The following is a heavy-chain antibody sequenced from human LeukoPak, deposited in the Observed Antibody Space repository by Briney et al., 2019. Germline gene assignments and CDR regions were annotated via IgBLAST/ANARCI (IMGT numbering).Heavy chain of an antibody. J-gene: IGHJ5*02. D-gene: IGHD2-15*01. Sequence: GGSLRLSCAASGFTFSSYGMHWVRQAPGKGLEWVAVISYDGSNKYYADSVKGRFTISRDNSKNTLYLQMNSLRAEDTAVYYCATDHRCSGGSCYSNWFDPWGQGTLVTVSS. CDR3: ATDHRCSGGSCYSNWFDP. CDR1: GFTFSSYG. V-gene: IGHV3-30*03. CDR2: ISYDGSNK.